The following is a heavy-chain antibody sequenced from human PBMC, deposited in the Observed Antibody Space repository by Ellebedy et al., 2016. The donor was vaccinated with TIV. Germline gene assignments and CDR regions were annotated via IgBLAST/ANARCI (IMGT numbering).Heavy chain of an antibody. CDR1: GFTFRNYW. CDR3: ARTTMLRGVIISPIILFDY. V-gene: IGHV3-7*01. CDR2: IKQDGSEK. J-gene: IGHJ4*02. Sequence: GESLKISXAASGFTFRNYWMNWVRQAPGEGLEWVANIKQDGSEKKYVDSVKGRFTISRDNAKNSLYLQMNSLRAEDTAVYYCARTTMLRGVIISPIILFDYWGQGTLVTVSS. D-gene: IGHD3-10*01.